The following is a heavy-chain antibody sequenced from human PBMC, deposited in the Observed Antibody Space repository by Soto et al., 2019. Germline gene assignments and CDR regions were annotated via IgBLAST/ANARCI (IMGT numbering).Heavy chain of an antibody. D-gene: IGHD6-6*01. Sequence: GGSLRLSCAASGFTFSDYFMSWIRQAPGKGLEWVSYISGSGGSTYYADSVKGRFTISRDNSKNTLYLQMNSLRAEDTAVYYCAKDIQSSSFNLAFDIWGQGTMVTVSS. J-gene: IGHJ3*02. CDR3: AKDIQSSSFNLAFDI. CDR1: GFTFSDYF. V-gene: IGHV3-23*01. CDR2: ISGSGGST.